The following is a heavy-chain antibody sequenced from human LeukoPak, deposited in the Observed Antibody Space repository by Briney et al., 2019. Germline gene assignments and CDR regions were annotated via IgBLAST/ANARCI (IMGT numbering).Heavy chain of an antibody. J-gene: IGHJ4*02. CDR1: GFAFSNYA. D-gene: IGHD3-22*01. Sequence: PGGSLRLSCAASGFAFSNYAMSWVRQAPGKGLEWVSAISGSGGSTYYADSVKGRFTISRDNSKNTLYLQMNSLRAEDTAVYYCAKDKYYYDSSGYEIYYFDYWGQGTLVTVSS. CDR3: AKDKYYYDSSGYEIYYFDY. CDR2: ISGSGGST. V-gene: IGHV3-23*01.